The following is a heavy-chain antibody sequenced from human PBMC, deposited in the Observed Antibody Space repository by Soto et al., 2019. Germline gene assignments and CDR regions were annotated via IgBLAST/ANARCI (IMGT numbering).Heavy chain of an antibody. Sequence: SETLSLTCTVSGGSISSSSYYWSWIRQPPGKGLEWIGYIYHSGSTYYNPSLKSRVTISVDRSKNQFSLKLSSVTAADTAVYYRARGPPHVWGQGTLVTVSS. V-gene: IGHV4-30-2*01. CDR3: ARGPPHV. D-gene: IGHD3-16*01. J-gene: IGHJ4*02. CDR2: IYHSGST. CDR1: GGSISSSSYY.